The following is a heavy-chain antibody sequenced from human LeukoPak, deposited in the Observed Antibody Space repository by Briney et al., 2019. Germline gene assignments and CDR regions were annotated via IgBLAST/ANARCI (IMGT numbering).Heavy chain of an antibody. CDR3: AREVEVVVPAAGDY. V-gene: IGHV1-2*02. CDR2: INSRSGGT. CDR1: GYTFTSYY. D-gene: IGHD2-2*01. Sequence: ASVKVSCKASGYTFTSYYIHWVRQAPGQGLEWMGVINSRSGGTTYAQKFQGRVTMTRDTSISTAYMELSRLRSDDTAVYYCAREVEVVVPAAGDYWGQGTLVTVSS. J-gene: IGHJ4*02.